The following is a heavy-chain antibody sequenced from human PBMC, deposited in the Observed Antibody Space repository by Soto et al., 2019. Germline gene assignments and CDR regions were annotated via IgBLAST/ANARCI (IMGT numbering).Heavy chain of an antibody. J-gene: IGHJ5*02. CDR3: VASLAASGLNWLDP. CDR1: GGSISEKY. Sequence: LSLTCTVSGGSISEKYWNWVRQPPGKGLEWIGLIFANGNTDYNPSLKSRVTMSVDASKNQFSLRLTSMTAADTAVYYCVASLAASGLNWLDPWGRGTLVTVSS. V-gene: IGHV4-4*07. CDR2: IFANGNT. D-gene: IGHD6-13*01.